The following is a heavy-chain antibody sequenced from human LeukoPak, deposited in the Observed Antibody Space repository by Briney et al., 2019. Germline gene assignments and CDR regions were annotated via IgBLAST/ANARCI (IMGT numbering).Heavy chain of an antibody. CDR2: IYYSGST. CDR3: ARGRSGWYWLDP. V-gene: IGHV4-59*01. Sequence: SETLSLTCTVSGGSISSYYWSWIRQPPGKGLEWIGYIYYSGSTNYNPSLKSRVTISVDTSKNQFSLKLSSVTAADTAVYYCARGRSGWYWLDPWGQGTLVTVSS. D-gene: IGHD6-19*01. J-gene: IGHJ5*02. CDR1: GGSISSYY.